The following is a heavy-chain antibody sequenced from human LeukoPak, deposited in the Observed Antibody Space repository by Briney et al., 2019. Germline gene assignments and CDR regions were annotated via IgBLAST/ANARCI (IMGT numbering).Heavy chain of an antibody. CDR3: ARSQLQGRYYDSSGYHFDY. CDR2: ISYDGSNK. CDR1: GFTFSSYA. D-gene: IGHD3-22*01. V-gene: IGHV3-30-3*01. Sequence: PGGSLRLSCAASGFTFSSYAMSWVRQAPGKGLEWVAVISYDGSNKYYADSVKGRFTISRDNSKNTLYLQMNSLRAEDTAVYYCARSQLQGRYYDSSGYHFDYWGQGTLVTVSS. J-gene: IGHJ4*02.